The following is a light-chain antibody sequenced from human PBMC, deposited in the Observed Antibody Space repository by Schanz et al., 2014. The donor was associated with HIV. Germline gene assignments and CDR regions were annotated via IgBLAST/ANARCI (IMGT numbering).Light chain of an antibody. CDR3: SSYAGSNNLV. CDR2: GVF. Sequence: QSALTQPASVSGSPGQSITISCTGTSSDVGYYKYVSWYQQHPGKAPKVVIYGVFDRPSGISNRFSGSKSGNTASLTVSGLQAEDEADYYCSSYAGSNNLVFGGGTKLTVL. CDR1: SSDVGYYKY. J-gene: IGLJ2*01. V-gene: IGLV2-14*03.